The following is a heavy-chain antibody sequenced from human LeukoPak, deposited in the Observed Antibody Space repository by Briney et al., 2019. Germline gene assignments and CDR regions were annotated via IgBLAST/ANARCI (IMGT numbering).Heavy chain of an antibody. J-gene: IGHJ4*02. Sequence: ASVTVSCKVSGYTLTELSMHWVRQAPGKGLEWMGGFDPEDGERVYAQTFQGRVTITEDTSTNTAYMELSSLRSEHTAGYYCAADHPMATIVRGVIHPLFDHWGQGTLVTVSS. D-gene: IGHD3-10*01. CDR2: FDPEDGER. CDR3: AADHPMATIVRGVIHPLFDH. CDR1: GYTLTELS. V-gene: IGHV1-24*01.